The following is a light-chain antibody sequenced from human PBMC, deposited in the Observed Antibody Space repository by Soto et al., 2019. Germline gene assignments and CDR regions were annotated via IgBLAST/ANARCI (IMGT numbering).Light chain of an antibody. CDR3: CSYAGASSSLL. CDR1: SRDIGSYNF. V-gene: IGLV2-11*01. Sequence: QSALTQPRSVSGSPGQSVTISCTGSSRDIGSYNFVSWFQQDPGKAPKLIIYDVTKRPSGVPDRFSASKSGNTASLTISGLQAEDEADYYCCSYAGASSSLLFGGGTKLTAL. J-gene: IGLJ3*02. CDR2: DVT.